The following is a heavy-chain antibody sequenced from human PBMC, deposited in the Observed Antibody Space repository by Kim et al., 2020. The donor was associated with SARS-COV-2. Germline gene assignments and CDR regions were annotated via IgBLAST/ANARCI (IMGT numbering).Heavy chain of an antibody. CDR1: RFSLRDYD. J-gene: IGHJ6*02. CDR3: ARVSSIDSTSWARRGMDV. Sequence: GGSLRLSCAPSRFSLRDYDMHWVRQAPDQGLKWVAGISHEGIQKYYVDSVKGRFIISRDNAKNTLYLQMNSLRAEDTAVYYCARVSSIDSTSWARRGMDVWGQGTTVTVSS. V-gene: IGHV3-33*05. D-gene: IGHD3-10*01. CDR2: ISHEGIQK.